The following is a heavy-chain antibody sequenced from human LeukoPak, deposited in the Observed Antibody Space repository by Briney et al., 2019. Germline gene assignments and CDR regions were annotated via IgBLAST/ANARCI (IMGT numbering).Heavy chain of an antibody. CDR1: GFTFSSYG. J-gene: IGHJ6*03. V-gene: IGHV3-30*03. CDR2: ISYDGSNK. Sequence: GGSLRLSCAASGFTFSSYGMHWVRQAPGKGLEWVAVISYDGSNKYYADSVKGRFTISRDNSKNTLYLQMNSLRAEDTAVYYCARDPAARSYMDVWGKGTTVTVSS. CDR3: ARDPAARSYMDV. D-gene: IGHD6-6*01.